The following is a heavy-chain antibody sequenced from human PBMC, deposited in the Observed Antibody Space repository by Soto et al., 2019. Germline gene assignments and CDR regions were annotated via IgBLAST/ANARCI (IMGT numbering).Heavy chain of an antibody. V-gene: IGHV3-9*01. Sequence: EVQLVESGGGLVQPGRSLRLSCAASGFTFDDYAMHWVRQAPGKGLGWVSGISWNSGSIGYADSVKGRFTISRDNAKNSLYLQMNSLRAEDTALYYCAKDRGAFDIWGQGTMVTVSS. J-gene: IGHJ3*02. CDR3: AKDRGAFDI. CDR1: GFTFDDYA. D-gene: IGHD3-16*01. CDR2: ISWNSGSI.